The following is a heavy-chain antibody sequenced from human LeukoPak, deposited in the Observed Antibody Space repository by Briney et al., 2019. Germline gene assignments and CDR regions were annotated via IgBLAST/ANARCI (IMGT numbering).Heavy chain of an antibody. J-gene: IGHJ4*02. CDR1: GYTFTSYY. CDR2: INPSGDNT. Sequence: GASVKVSCKASGYTFTSYYMYWVRQAPGQGLEWMGIINPSGDNTNYAQKFQGRVTMTEDTSTDTAYMELSSLRSEDTAVYYCATLSLAAAGILFNFGYWGQGTLVTVSS. CDR3: ATLSLAAAGILFNFGY. D-gene: IGHD6-13*01. V-gene: IGHV1-46*01.